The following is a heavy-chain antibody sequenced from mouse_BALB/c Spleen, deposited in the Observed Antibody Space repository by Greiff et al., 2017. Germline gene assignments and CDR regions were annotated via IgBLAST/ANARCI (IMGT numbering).Heavy chain of an antibody. D-gene: IGHD1-2*01. CDR3: TRDRSYYGYYYAMDY. V-gene: IGHV5-6-4*01. CDR2: ISSGGSYT. J-gene: IGHJ4*01. CDR1: GFTFSSYT. Sequence: EVKLVESGGGLVKPGGSLTLSCAASGFTFSSYTMSWVRQTPEKRLEWVATISSGGSYTYYPDSVKGRFTISRDNAKNTLYLQMSSLKSEDTAMYYCTRDRSYYGYYYAMDYWGQGTSVTVSS.